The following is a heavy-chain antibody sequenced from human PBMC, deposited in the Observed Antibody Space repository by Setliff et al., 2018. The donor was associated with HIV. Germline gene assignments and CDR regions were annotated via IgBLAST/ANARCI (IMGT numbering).Heavy chain of an antibody. V-gene: IGHV4-38-2*01. CDR2: IYQTGNT. CDR3: ARQAWHYDRDGYFIDY. Sequence: PSQTLSLTCGVSGYSISNGYYWGWIRQPPGKGLEWVGTIYQTGNTYYSPSLKSRVTVSMDMSRNQFSVKLNSATAADTAVYYCARQAWHYDRDGYFIDYWGQGMLVTVSS. CDR1: GYSISNGYY. D-gene: IGHD3-22*01. J-gene: IGHJ4*02.